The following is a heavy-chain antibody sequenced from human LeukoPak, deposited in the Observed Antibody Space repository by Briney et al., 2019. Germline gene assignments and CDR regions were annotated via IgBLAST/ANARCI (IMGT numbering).Heavy chain of an antibody. CDR1: GGSISSYY. CDR2: IYSSGST. D-gene: IGHD1-26*01. V-gene: IGHV4-4*07. CDR3: ARLALQEVGATQTYYLDY. J-gene: IGHJ4*02. Sequence: SETLSLTCTVSGGSISSYYWSWIRQPAGKGLEWIGRIYSSGSTNYDPSLKSRVTISVDTSKIQFSLKLSSVTAADTAVYYCARLALQEVGATQTYYLDYWGQGTLVTVSS.